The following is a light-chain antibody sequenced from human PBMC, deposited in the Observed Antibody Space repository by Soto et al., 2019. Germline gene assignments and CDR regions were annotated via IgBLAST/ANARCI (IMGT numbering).Light chain of an antibody. CDR2: AAS. J-gene: IGKJ1*01. CDR3: HQGSGFPWT. V-gene: IGKV1-12*02. Sequence: DIQMTQSPSSVSASVGDRVTITCRASQGINSWLAWYQQKAGQAPNLLIYAASSLQSGVPSRFSGSGSGTDFTLTISSLQPEDSATYYCHQGSGFPWTFGQGTKVEIK. CDR1: QGINSW.